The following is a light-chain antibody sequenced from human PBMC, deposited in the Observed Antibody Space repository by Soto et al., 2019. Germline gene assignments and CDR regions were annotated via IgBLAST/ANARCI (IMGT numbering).Light chain of an antibody. J-gene: IGKJ5*01. V-gene: IGKV3-11*01. CDR1: QSVSSY. CDR3: QQRSNWPWT. Sequence: EIVLTQSPGTLSLSPGERATLSCRASQSVSSYLAWYQQKPGQAPRLLIYDASNRATGIPARFSGSGSGTDFTLTLSSLEPEDFAVYYCQQRSNWPWTFGQGTRLEI. CDR2: DAS.